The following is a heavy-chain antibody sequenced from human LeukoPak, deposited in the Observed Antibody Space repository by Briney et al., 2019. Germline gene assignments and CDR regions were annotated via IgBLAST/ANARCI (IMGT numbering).Heavy chain of an antibody. D-gene: IGHD6-19*01. V-gene: IGHV4-39*01. J-gene: IGHJ1*01. CDR1: GGSIGSTSYY. CDR3: AAGSSGWSEN. CDR2: FYYSGST. Sequence: SETLSLTCTVSGGSIGSTSYYWAWIRQPPGKGLEWIGNFYYSGSTYYNPSLNSRVTISVDTSKNQCSLTLSSVTAADTAVYYCAAGSSGWSENCGQGTLFTVSS.